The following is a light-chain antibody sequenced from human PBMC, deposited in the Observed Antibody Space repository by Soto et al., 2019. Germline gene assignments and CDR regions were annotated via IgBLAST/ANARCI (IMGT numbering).Light chain of an antibody. Sequence: QLTQSPSSLSASVGDRVTITCRASQGISSYFAWYQQKPGKAPNLLIYGASTLQSGVPSRFSGSGSGTDFTLTISSLQPEDFATYYCQQLGNYPLTFGGGTKVDIK. V-gene: IGKV1-9*01. CDR1: QGISSY. CDR2: GAS. CDR3: QQLGNYPLT. J-gene: IGKJ4*01.